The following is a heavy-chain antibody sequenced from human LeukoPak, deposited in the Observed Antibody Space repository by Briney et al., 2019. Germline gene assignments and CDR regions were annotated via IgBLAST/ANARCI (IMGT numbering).Heavy chain of an antibody. D-gene: IGHD6-19*01. V-gene: IGHV3-21*01. CDR2: ISSSSSYI. Sequence: GGSLRLSCAASGFTFSSYSMNWVRQAPGKGLEWVSSISSSSSYIYYADSVKGRFTISRDNAKNSLYLQMNSLRAEDTAVYYCARVKQWLVYGAFDIWAKGQWSPSLQ. J-gene: IGHJ3*02. CDR1: GFTFSSYS. CDR3: ARVKQWLVYGAFDI.